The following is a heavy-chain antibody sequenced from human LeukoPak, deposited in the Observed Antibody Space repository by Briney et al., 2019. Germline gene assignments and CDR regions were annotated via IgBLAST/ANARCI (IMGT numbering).Heavy chain of an antibody. J-gene: IGHJ5*02. CDR1: GFTFSDYY. D-gene: IGHD5-18*01. V-gene: IGHV3-11*04. Sequence: GGSLRLSCAASGFTFSDYYMSWIRQAPGKGLEWVSYISSSGSTIYYADSVKGRFTISRDNSKNTLYLQMNSLRAEDTAVYYCARVQVRDVDTAMVVFDPWGQGTLVTVSS. CDR2: ISSSGSTI. CDR3: ARVQVRDVDTAMVVFDP.